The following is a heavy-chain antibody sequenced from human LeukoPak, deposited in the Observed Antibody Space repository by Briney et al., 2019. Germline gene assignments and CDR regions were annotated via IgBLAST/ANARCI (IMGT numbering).Heavy chain of an antibody. Sequence: SVKVSCKASGGTFSSYAISWVRQAPGQGLEWMGGIIPIFGTANYAQKFQGRVTITADESTSTAYMELSSLRSEDTAVYYCARVGATMAINFRGAFDIWGQGTMVTVSS. CDR3: ARVGATMAINFRGAFDI. J-gene: IGHJ3*02. V-gene: IGHV1-69*13. D-gene: IGHD1-26*01. CDR2: IIPIFGTA. CDR1: GGTFSSYA.